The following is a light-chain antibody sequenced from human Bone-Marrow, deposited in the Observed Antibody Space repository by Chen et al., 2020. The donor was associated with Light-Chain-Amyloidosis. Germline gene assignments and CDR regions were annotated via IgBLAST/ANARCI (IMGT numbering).Light chain of an antibody. CDR3: CSYAGSNTYV. J-gene: IGLJ2*01. Sequence: QSALTQPASVAGSPGQAITISSNGTTSDVGTYNLVSWYQQHPGKAPKLIIFEDTQRPSGVSTRFSASKSVNTASLRIFRLQAEDEADYFCCSYAGSNTYVFGGVTILTVL. CDR1: TSDVGTYNL. V-gene: IGLV2-23*01. CDR2: EDT.